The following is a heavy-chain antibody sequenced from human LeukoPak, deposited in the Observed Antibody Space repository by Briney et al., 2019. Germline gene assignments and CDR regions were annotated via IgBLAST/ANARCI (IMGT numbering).Heavy chain of an antibody. V-gene: IGHV1-24*01. Sequence: ASVKVSCKVSGYTLTELSMHWVRQAPGKGLEWMGGFDPEHGETIYAQKFQGRVTMTEDTSTDTAYMELSSLRSDDTAVYYCARGHDYGDPPPLDYWGQGTLVTVSS. CDR3: ARGHDYGDPPPLDY. D-gene: IGHD4-17*01. CDR2: FDPEHGET. J-gene: IGHJ4*02. CDR1: GYTLTELS.